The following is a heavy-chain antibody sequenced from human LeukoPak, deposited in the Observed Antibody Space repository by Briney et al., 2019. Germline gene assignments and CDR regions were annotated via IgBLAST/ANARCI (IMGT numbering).Heavy chain of an antibody. Sequence: GGSLRLSCAASGFTFDDYAMHWARQAPGKGLEWGSGISWNSGSIGYADSVKGRFTTSRDNAKNSLYLQMNRLRAEDTALYYCAKDIHGGEPWYFDYWGQGTLVTVSS. V-gene: IGHV3-9*01. J-gene: IGHJ4*02. CDR1: GFTFDDYA. CDR3: AKDIHGGEPWYFDY. D-gene: IGHD1-14*01. CDR2: ISWNSGSI.